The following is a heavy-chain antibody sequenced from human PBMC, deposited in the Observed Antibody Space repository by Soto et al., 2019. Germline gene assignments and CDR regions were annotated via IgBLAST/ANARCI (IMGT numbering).Heavy chain of an antibody. V-gene: IGHV4-34*01. CDR3: ARKWLRFWGVYGMDV. D-gene: IGHD5-12*01. CDR1: GGSFSGYY. Sequence: QVQLQQWGAGLLKPSETLSLTCAVYGGSFSGYYWSWIRQPPGKGLEWIGEINHSGSTNYNPSLKSRVTISVDTSKNQFSLKLSSVTAADTAVYYCARKWLRFWGVYGMDVWGQGTTVTVSS. CDR2: INHSGST. J-gene: IGHJ6*02.